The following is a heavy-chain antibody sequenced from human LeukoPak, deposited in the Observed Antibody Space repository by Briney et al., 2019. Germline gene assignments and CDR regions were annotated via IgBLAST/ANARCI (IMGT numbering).Heavy chain of an antibody. D-gene: IGHD1-26*01. V-gene: IGHV1-18*01. CDR2: ISAYNGNT. J-gene: IGHJ6*03. CDR1: GYTFTSYG. CDR3: ARGVVSGWELILAYYYYMDV. Sequence: ASVKVSCKASGYTFTSYGISWVRQAPGQGLEWMGWISAYNGNTNYAQKLQGRVTMTTDTSTSTAYMELRSLRSDDTAVYYCARGVVSGWELILAYYYYMDVWGKGTTVTVSS.